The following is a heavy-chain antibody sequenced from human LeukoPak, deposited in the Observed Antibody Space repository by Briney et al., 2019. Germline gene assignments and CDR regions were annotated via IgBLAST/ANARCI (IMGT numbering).Heavy chain of an antibody. CDR1: GFTFSGYS. Sequence: PGGTLRLSCAASGFTFSGYSMNWVRQAPGKGLEWVSSISSSSSYIYYADSVKGRFTISRDNAKNTLYLQMNSLTAEDTALYYCAKDLWFGGSAFDSCGQGNLVTASS. D-gene: IGHD3-10*01. V-gene: IGHV3-21*04. CDR3: AKDLWFGGSAFDS. CDR2: ISSSSSYI. J-gene: IGHJ4*01.